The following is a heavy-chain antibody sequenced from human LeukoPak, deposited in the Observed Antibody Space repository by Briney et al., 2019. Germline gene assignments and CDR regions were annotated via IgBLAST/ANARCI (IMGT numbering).Heavy chain of an antibody. Sequence: PSETLSLTCTVSGYSISSGYYWGWIRQPPGKGLEWIGEINHSGSTNYNPSLKSRVTISVDTSKNQFSLKLSSVTAADTAVYYCARGLGYCSGGSCYARRSGIWFDPWGQGTLVTVSS. CDR3: ARGLGYCSGGSCYARRSGIWFDP. D-gene: IGHD2-15*01. CDR1: GYSISSGYY. J-gene: IGHJ5*02. CDR2: INHSGST. V-gene: IGHV4-38-2*02.